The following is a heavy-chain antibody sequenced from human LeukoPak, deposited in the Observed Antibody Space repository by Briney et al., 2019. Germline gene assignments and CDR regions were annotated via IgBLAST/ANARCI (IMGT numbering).Heavy chain of an antibody. Sequence: SVKVSCKASGGTFSSYAISWVRQAPGQGLEWMGRIIPILGIANYARKFQGRVTITADKSTSTAYMELSSLRSEDTAVYYCARHGETYYYYYGMDVWGQGTTVTVSS. J-gene: IGHJ6*02. CDR2: IIPILGIA. CDR1: GGTFSSYA. CDR3: ARHGETYYYYYGMDV. V-gene: IGHV1-69*04.